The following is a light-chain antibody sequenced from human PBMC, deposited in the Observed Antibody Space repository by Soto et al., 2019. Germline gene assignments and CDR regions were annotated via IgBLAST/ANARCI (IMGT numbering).Light chain of an antibody. CDR2: GAS. Sequence: EIVLTQSPGTLSLSPGERATLSCRASQSVSSSYLAWYQQKPGQAPRLLIYGASSRATGIPDRFSGSGSGTDFTLTISRLEPEDFAVYYCQQYGSSPHQIPFGQGTRLEIK. V-gene: IGKV3-20*01. J-gene: IGKJ5*01. CDR3: QQYGSSPHQIP. CDR1: QSVSSSY.